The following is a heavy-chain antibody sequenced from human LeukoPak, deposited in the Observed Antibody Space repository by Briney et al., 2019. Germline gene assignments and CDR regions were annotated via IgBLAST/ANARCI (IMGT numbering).Heavy chain of an antibody. J-gene: IGHJ4*02. Sequence: SETLSLTCTVSGASISSYYWSWIRQPPGKGVEWIGYIYHIGSTNYNPSLKSRVTMSVDTSKDQFSLKLSSVTAADTAVYYCARRVLSSYYFDYWGQGTLVTVSS. CDR2: IYHIGST. D-gene: IGHD2-2*01. CDR1: GASISSYY. CDR3: ARRVLSSYYFDY. V-gene: IGHV4-59*08.